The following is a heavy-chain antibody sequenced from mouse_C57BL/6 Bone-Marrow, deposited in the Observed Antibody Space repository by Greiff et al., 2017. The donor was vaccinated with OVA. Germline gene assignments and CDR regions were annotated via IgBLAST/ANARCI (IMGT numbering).Heavy chain of an antibody. D-gene: IGHD3-3*01. CDR2: IRNKANNHAT. CDR1: GFTFSDAW. V-gene: IGHV6-6*01. J-gene: IGHJ3*01. Sequence: EVKVEESGGGLVQPGGSMKLSCAASGFTFSDAWMDWVRQSPETGLEWVAEIRNKANNHATYYAESVKGRFTISSDDSKSSVYLQMNSLRAEDTGIYYCTRTLGQAYWGQGTLVTVSA. CDR3: TRTLGQAY.